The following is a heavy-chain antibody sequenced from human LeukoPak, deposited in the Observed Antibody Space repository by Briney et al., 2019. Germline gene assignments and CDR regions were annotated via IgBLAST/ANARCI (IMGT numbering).Heavy chain of an antibody. CDR2: IYYSGST. V-gene: IGHV4-59*01. D-gene: IGHD2-15*01. CDR1: GGSISSYY. CDR3: ARVVVADYYYYMDV. Sequence: PSETLSLTCTVSGGSISSYYWSWIRQPPGKGLEWIGYIYYSGSTKYNPSLKSRVTISVDTSKNQFSLKLSSVTAADTAVYYCARVVVADYYYYMDVWGKGTTVTISS. J-gene: IGHJ6*03.